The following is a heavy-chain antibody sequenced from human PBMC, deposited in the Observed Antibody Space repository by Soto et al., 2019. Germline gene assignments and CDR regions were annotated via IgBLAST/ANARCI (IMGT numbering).Heavy chain of an antibody. V-gene: IGHV1-46*01. Sequence: QVQLVQSGTEVKKPGASVKVSCKASGYTFTSYYMHWVRQAPGQGLEWMGIINPSGGSTSYAQKFQGRGTMTRDKSTSTVYMEMSSLRSEDTAVYYCASPVEMATLNPLGYWGQGTLVTVSS. CDR1: GYTFTSYY. J-gene: IGHJ4*02. D-gene: IGHD5-12*01. CDR2: INPSGGST. CDR3: ASPVEMATLNPLGY.